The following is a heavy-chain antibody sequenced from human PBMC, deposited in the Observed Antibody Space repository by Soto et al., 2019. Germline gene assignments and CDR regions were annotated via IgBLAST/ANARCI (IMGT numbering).Heavy chain of an antibody. CDR3: ARDLQGYCSSTSCFFENYYYYYGMDV. CDR1: GFTFSSYS. V-gene: IGHV3-48*02. D-gene: IGHD2-2*01. J-gene: IGHJ6*02. Sequence: GGSRRLSCAASGFTFSSYSMNWGRQGPGKGRGWVSYISSSSSTIYYADSVKGRFTIPRDNAKTSLYLQMNSLRDEDTAVYYCARDLQGYCSSTSCFFENYYYYYGMDVWGQGTTVTVSS. CDR2: ISSSSSTI.